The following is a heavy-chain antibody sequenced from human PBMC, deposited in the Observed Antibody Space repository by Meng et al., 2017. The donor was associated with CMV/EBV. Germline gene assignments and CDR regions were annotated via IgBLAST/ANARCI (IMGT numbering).Heavy chain of an antibody. CDR1: GGSISSSSYY. J-gene: IGHJ4*02. CDR3: ARDYGDLRQDY. D-gene: IGHD4-17*01. Sequence: QLQLQASGPGLVKPSETLSLTCTVSGGSISSSSYYWGWIRQPPGKGLEWIGSIYYSGSTYYNPSLKSRVTISVDTSKNQFSLKLSSVTAADTAVYYCARDYGDLRQDYWGQGTLVTVSS. V-gene: IGHV4-39*07. CDR2: IYYSGST.